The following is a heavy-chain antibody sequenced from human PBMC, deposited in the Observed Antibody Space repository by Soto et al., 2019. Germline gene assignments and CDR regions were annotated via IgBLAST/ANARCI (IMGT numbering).Heavy chain of an antibody. Sequence: ASVKVSCKASGYTFTSYDINWVRQATGQGLEWMGWMNPNSGNTGYAQKFQGRVTMTRNTSISTAYKELSSLRSEDTAVYYCARRDCTNGVCSQDDAFDIWGQGTMVTVSS. D-gene: IGHD2-8*01. J-gene: IGHJ3*02. V-gene: IGHV1-8*01. CDR2: MNPNSGNT. CDR1: GYTFTSYD. CDR3: ARRDCTNGVCSQDDAFDI.